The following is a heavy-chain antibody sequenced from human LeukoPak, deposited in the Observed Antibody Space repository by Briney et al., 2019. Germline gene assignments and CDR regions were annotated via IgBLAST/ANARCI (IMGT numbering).Heavy chain of an antibody. CDR1: GYTFTSYG. Sequence: ASVKVSCKASGYTFTSYGISWVRQAPGQGLEWMGWISAYNGNTNYAQKLQGRVTMTTDTPTSTAYMELRSLRSDDTAVYYCARSSYYGSGSYYPLPDYWGQGTLVTVSS. CDR2: ISAYNGNT. V-gene: IGHV1-18*01. D-gene: IGHD3-10*01. J-gene: IGHJ4*02. CDR3: ARSSYYGSGSYYPLPDY.